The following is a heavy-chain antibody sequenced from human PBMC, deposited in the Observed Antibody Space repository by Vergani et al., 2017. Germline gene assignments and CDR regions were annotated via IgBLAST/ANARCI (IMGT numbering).Heavy chain of an antibody. D-gene: IGHD3-10*01. CDR1: GGSISSGGYY. CDR3: ARDGKVGYYGSGSYYKTRRDFDP. V-gene: IGHV4-31*03. J-gene: IGHJ5*02. CDR2: IYYSGST. Sequence: QVQLQESGPGLVKPSQTLSLTCTVSGGSISSGGYYWSWIRQHPGKGLEWIGYIYYSGSTYYNPSLKSRVTISVDTSKNQFSLKLSSVTAADTAVYYCARDGKVGYYGSGSYYKTRRDFDPWGQGTLVTVSS.